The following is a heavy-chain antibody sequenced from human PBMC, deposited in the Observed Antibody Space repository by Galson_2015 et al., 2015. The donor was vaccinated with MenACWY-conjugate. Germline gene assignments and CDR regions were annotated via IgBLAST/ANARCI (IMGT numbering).Heavy chain of an antibody. D-gene: IGHD6-19*01. J-gene: IGHJ4*02. V-gene: IGHV1-46*01. CDR2: INPSGGST. CDR1: GYTFTSYY. Sequence: SVKVSCKASGYTFTSYYMHWVRQAPGQGLEWMGIINPSGGSTSHAQKFQGRVTMTRDTSTSTVYMELSSLRSEDTAVYYCARARSSGWSAFDYWGQGTLVTVSS. CDR3: ARARSSGWSAFDY.